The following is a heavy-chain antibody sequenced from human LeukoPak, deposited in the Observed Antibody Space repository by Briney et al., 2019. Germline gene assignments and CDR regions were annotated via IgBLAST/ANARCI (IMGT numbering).Heavy chain of an antibody. J-gene: IGHJ6*02. Sequence: GRSLRLSCAASGFTFDDYAMHWVRQAPGKGLEWVSGISWNSGSIGYADSVKGRFTISRDNAKNSLYLQMNSLRAEDTALYYCAKDIGATAGTFYGMDVWGQGTTVTVCS. CDR3: AKDIGATAGTFYGMDV. CDR1: GFTFDDYA. CDR2: ISWNSGSI. V-gene: IGHV3-9*01. D-gene: IGHD6-13*01.